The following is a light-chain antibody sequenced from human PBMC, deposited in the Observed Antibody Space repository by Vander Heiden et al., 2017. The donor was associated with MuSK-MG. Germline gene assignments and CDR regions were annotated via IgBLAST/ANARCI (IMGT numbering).Light chain of an antibody. CDR3: QQYGSSPPSS. Sequence: EIVLTQSPGTLSLSPGERATLSCRASQSVSSSYLAWYQQKPGQAPRLLIYGASSRATGIPDRFSGRGSGTDFTLTISRLDPEDFAVYYCQQYGSSPPSSFGPGTKLEI. V-gene: IGKV3-20*01. CDR2: GAS. CDR1: QSVSSSY. J-gene: IGKJ2*03.